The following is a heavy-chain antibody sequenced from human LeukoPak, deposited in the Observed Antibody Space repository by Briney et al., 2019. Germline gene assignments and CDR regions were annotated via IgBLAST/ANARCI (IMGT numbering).Heavy chain of an antibody. CDR3: ARDYGHHGEYFDF. V-gene: IGHV3-48*02. Sequence: GGSLRLSCAASGFXFSNYNINWVRQAPGKGLEWVSYISSSGSSIYFADSVKGRFTISRDNAKNSLFLQMNSLRDEDTAVYYCARDYGHHGEYFDFWGQGTLVTVSS. D-gene: IGHD3-10*01. CDR2: ISSSGSSI. J-gene: IGHJ4*02. CDR1: GFXFSNYN.